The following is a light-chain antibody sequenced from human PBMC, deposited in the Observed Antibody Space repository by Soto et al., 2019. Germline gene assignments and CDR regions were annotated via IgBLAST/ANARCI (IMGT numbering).Light chain of an antibody. CDR2: AAS. J-gene: IGKJ1*01. V-gene: IGKV1-8*01. Sequence: AIRMTQSPSSFSASTGDRVTITCRASQGISSYLAWYQQKPGKAPKLLIYAASTLQSGVPSRFSGSGSGTDFTLTISCLKSEDFATYYCQQYYSYLPWTFGQGTKVEIK. CDR1: QGISSY. CDR3: QQYYSYLPWT.